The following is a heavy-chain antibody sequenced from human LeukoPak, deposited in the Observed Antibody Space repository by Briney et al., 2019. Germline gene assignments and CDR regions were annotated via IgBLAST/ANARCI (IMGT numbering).Heavy chain of an antibody. Sequence: SETLSLTCTVSGGSISSYYWSWIRQPPGKGLEWVGYVYYSGSTNYNPSLKSRVTISVDTSKNQFSLKLSCVTAADTAVYHCARDSRTTTAFDIWGQGTMVTVSS. CDR3: ARDSRTTTAFDI. J-gene: IGHJ3*02. D-gene: IGHD1-1*01. CDR2: VYYSGST. CDR1: GGSISSYY. V-gene: IGHV4-59*01.